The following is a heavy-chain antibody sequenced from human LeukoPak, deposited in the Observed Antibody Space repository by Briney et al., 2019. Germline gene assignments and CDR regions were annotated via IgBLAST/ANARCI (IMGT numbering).Heavy chain of an antibody. Sequence: GGSLRLSCAASGFTFSSYSMNWVRQAPGKGLEWVSSISSSSSYIYYADSVKGRFTISRDNAKNSLYLQLNSLRAEDTAVYYCAGDLSRDRAFDIWGQGTMVTVSS. J-gene: IGHJ3*02. CDR3: AGDLSRDRAFDI. CDR1: GFTFSSYS. D-gene: IGHD1-14*01. CDR2: ISSSSSYI. V-gene: IGHV3-21*01.